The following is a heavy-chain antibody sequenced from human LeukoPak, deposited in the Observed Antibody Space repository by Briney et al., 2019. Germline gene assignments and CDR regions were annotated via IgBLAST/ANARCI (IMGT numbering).Heavy chain of an antibody. D-gene: IGHD2-15*01. V-gene: IGHV4-59*01. CDR1: GGSISSYY. CDR2: IYYSGST. J-gene: IGHJ4*02. Sequence: PSETLSLTCTVSGGSISSYYWSWIRQPPGKGLEWIGYIYYSGSTNYNPSLKSRVTISVDTSKNQFSLKLSSVTAADTAVYYCVRVLGYCSGGSCSQDYFDYWGQGTLVTVSS. CDR3: VRVLGYCSGGSCSQDYFDY.